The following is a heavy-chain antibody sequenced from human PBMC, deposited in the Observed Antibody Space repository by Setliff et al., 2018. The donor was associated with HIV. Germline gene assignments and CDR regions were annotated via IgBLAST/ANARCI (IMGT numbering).Heavy chain of an antibody. CDR1: GYIFTDYY. V-gene: IGHV1-2*06. Sequence: ASVKVSCKASGYIFTDYYMHWVRQAPGQELGWMGRINPNSGGTNYAQKFQGRVTMTTDTSTSTAYMELRSLRSDDTAVYYCARAGAEVTSHFDWWGQGTLVTVSS. D-gene: IGHD2-21*02. J-gene: IGHJ4*02. CDR3: ARAGAEVTSHFDW. CDR2: INPNSGGT.